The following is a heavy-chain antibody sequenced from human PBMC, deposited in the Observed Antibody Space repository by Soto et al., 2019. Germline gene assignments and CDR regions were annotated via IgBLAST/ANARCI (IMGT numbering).Heavy chain of an antibody. CDR1: GFTFSSYS. V-gene: IGHV3-48*02. CDR2: ISSSSSTI. J-gene: IGHJ6*02. CDR3: AREYYDFWSGYYPSKSNYYGMDV. Sequence: GGSLRLSCAASGFTFSSYSMNWVRQAPGKGLEWVSYISSSSSTIYYADSVKGRFTISRDNAKNSLYLQMNSLRDEDTAVYYCAREYYDFWSGYYPSKSNYYGMDVWGQG. D-gene: IGHD3-3*01.